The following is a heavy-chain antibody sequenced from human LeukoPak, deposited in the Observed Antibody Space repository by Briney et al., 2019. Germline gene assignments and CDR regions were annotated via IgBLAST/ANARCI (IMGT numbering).Heavy chain of an antibody. CDR2: IYSDGST. J-gene: IGHJ3*02. CDR3: AKDMGEWSVTDAFHI. Sequence: GGSLRLSCAASGLTVSSNYMSWVRQAPGKGLEWVSVIYSDGSTYYADSVKDRFTISRDNAKNSLYLQMNSLRAEDTAVYYCAKDMGEWSVTDAFHIWGQGTRVTVSS. CDR1: GLTVSSNY. D-gene: IGHD3-16*01. V-gene: IGHV3-53*01.